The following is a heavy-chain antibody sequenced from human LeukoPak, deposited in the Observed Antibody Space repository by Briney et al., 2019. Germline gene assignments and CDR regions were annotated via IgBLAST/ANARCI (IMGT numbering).Heavy chain of an antibody. CDR1: GFTFSSYA. V-gene: IGHV3-30*02. Sequence: SGGSLRLSCAATGFTFSSYAMHWVRQAPGKGLEWVAFIRSDGSNKSYADSVKGRFTISRDNAKNSLYLQMNSLRAEDTAVYYCARVLAVAGKGGFDYWGQGTLVTVSS. CDR2: IRSDGSNK. CDR3: ARVLAVAGKGGFDY. D-gene: IGHD6-19*01. J-gene: IGHJ4*02.